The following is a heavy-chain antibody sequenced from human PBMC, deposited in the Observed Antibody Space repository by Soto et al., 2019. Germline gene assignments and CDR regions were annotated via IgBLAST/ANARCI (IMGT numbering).Heavy chain of an antibody. CDR2: IKGDGSNT. V-gene: IGHV3-7*03. CDR1: GFTLSDYY. CDR3: ARDPVTED. Sequence: LRLSCATSGFTLSDYYISWVRQAPGKGLEWVGNIKGDGSNTHYVVSVRGRFTTSRDNAENLIYLQMNNLRVEDTAMYYCARDPVTEDWGQGTQVTVSS. J-gene: IGHJ4*02.